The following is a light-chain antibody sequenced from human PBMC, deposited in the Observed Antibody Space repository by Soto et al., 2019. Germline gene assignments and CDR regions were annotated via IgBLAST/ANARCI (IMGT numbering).Light chain of an antibody. CDR1: QSISNW. CDR3: QQYTSYPWT. V-gene: IGKV1-5*02. CDR2: GAS. Sequence: DIQMTQSPSTLSSSVGDRVTIFCRASQSISNWLAWYQQKPGKAPKVLISGASSLESGVPSRFSGSGSGTEFTLTISSLQPDDFATYYCQQYTSYPWTFGQGTKVEIK. J-gene: IGKJ1*01.